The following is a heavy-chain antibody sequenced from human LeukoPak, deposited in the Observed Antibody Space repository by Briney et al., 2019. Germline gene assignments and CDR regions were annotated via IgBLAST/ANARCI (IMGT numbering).Heavy chain of an antibody. CDR3: ATPYDSSGYYYTQFDY. J-gene: IGHJ4*02. CDR2: IIPIFGTA. Sequence: ASVKVSCKASGGTFSSYAISWARQAPGQGLEWMGGIIPIFGTANYAQKFQGRVTITADESTSTAYMELSSLRSEDTAVYYCATPYDSSGYYYTQFDYWGQGTLVTVSS. D-gene: IGHD3-22*01. V-gene: IGHV1-69*13. CDR1: GGTFSSYA.